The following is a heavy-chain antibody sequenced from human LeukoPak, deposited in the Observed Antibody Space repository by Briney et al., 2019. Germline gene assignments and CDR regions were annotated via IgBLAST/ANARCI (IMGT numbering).Heavy chain of an antibody. V-gene: IGHV1-2*02. Sequence: ASVKVSCKASGYTFTGYYMHWVRQAPGQGLEWMGWINPNSGGTNYAQKFQGRVTMTRDTSISAVYMELSRLRSDDTAVYYCARDGTGVYNLVQYWGQGTLSPSPQ. J-gene: IGHJ4*02. CDR2: INPNSGGT. D-gene: IGHD5-24*01. CDR3: ARDGTGVYNLVQY. CDR1: GYTFTGYY.